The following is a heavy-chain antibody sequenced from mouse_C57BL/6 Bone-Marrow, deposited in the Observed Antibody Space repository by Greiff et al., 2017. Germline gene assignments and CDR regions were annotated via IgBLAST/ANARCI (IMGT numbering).Heavy chain of an antibody. D-gene: IGHD1-2*01. J-gene: IGHJ3*01. CDR3: ARSGGHYGGFAY. Sequence: VQLQQPGPELVKPGASVKLSCKASGYSFTSYWMHWVKQRPGQGLEWIGIINPSNGGTNYNEKFKSKATLTVDQSSSTAYMQLSSLTSEDSAVYYCARSGGHYGGFAYWGQGTLVTVSA. V-gene: IGHV1-53*01. CDR2: INPSNGGT. CDR1: GYSFTSYW.